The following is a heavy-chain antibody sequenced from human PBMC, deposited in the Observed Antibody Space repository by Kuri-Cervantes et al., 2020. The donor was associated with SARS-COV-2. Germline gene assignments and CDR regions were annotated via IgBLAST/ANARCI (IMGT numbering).Heavy chain of an antibody. CDR2: ISGSGGST. J-gene: IGHJ4*02. V-gene: IGHV3-23*01. CDR1: GFTFSSYA. Sequence: GESLKISCAASGFTFSSYAMSWVRHAPGKGLEWVSSISGSGGSTYYADSVKGRFTISRDNSKNTLYLQMNSLRAEDTAVYYCAKPTVRGELAFDYWGQGTLVTVSS. CDR3: AKPTVRGELAFDY. D-gene: IGHD3-10*01.